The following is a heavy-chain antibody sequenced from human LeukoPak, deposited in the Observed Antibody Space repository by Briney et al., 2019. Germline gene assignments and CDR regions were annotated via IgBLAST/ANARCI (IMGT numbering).Heavy chain of an antibody. CDR3: ASAAGGEWLFLDY. Sequence: GGSLRLSCAASGFTFSSYWMSWVRQAPGKGLEWVANIKQDGSEKYYVDSVKGRFTISRDNAKNSLYLQMNSRRAEDTAVYYCASAAGGEWLFLDYWGQGTLVTVSS. D-gene: IGHD3-3*01. V-gene: IGHV3-7*01. CDR1: GFTFSSYW. CDR2: IKQDGSEK. J-gene: IGHJ4*02.